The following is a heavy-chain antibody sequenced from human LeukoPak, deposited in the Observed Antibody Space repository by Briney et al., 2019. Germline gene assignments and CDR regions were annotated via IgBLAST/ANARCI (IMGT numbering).Heavy chain of an antibody. CDR2: INPKSGGT. Sequence: ASVKVSCKASGYSFTGHYMHWVRQAPGQGLEWMGWINPKSGGTNYAQKFQGRVTMTRDTSISTAYMDMSSLRYDDTAVYYFASGTVVPAVEGYDWFDPWGQGTLVTVSS. CDR3: ASGTVVPAVEGYDWFDP. V-gene: IGHV1-2*02. J-gene: IGHJ5*02. CDR1: GYSFTGHY. D-gene: IGHD2-2*01.